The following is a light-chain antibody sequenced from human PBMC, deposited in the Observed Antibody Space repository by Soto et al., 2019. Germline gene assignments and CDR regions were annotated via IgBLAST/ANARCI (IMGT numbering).Light chain of an antibody. CDR2: DAS. CDR3: QQYYNSPPT. CDR1: QSVSSN. Sequence: EIVMTQSPATLSVSPGERATLSCRASQSVSSNLAWYQQKPGQAPRLLIYDASTRATVIPARFSGSGSGTEFTLTISSLQAEDVAVYYCQQYYNSPPTFGGGTKVEIK. J-gene: IGKJ4*01. V-gene: IGKV3-15*01.